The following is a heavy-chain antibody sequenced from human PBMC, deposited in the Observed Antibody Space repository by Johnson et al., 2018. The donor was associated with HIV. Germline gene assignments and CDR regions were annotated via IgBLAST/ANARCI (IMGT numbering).Heavy chain of an antibody. CDR1: GFTFSNAW. V-gene: IGHV3-15*01. CDR3: TTEFVRDSSGYSI. Sequence: VQLVESGGGLVQPGGSLRLSCAASGFTFSNAWMSWVRQAPGKGLEWVGRINSKTDGGTSDYAAPVKGRFTISRDDSKNTLYLQMNSLKTEDTAVYYCTTEFVRDSSGYSIWGQGTMVTVSS. D-gene: IGHD3-22*01. J-gene: IGHJ3*02. CDR2: INSKTDGGTS.